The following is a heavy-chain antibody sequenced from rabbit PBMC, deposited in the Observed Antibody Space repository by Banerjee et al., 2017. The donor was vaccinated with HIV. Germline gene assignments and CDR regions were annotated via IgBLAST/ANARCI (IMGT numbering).Heavy chain of an antibody. CDR2: IYVGSSAIT. D-gene: IGHD1-1*01. Sequence: QEQLEESGGDLVKLEGSLTLTCTAFGFSFSSSYYMFWVRQSPGKGLEWIACIYVGSSAITWYASWAKGRFNISKTSSTTVTLQMTSLTVADTATYFCAGGGLGSTGYTHAFDPWGPGTSSPS. V-gene: IGHV1S45*01. J-gene: IGHJ2*01. CDR1: GFSFSSSYY. CDR3: AGGGLGSTGYTHAFDP.